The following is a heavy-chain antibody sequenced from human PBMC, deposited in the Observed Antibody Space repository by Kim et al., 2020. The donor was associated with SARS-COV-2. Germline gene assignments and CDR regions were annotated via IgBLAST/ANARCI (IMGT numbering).Heavy chain of an antibody. V-gene: IGHV3-74*01. CDR2: INSDGSST. D-gene: IGHD5-12*01. J-gene: IGHJ4*02. CDR3: ATESPNLSFRRRYSGYDIFDY. Sequence: GGSLRLSCAASGFTFSSYWMHWVRQAPGKGLVWVSRINSDGSSTSYADSVKGRFTISRDNAKNTLYLQMNSLRAEDTAVYYCATESPNLSFRRRYSGYDIFDYWGQGTLVTVSS. CDR1: GFTFSSYW.